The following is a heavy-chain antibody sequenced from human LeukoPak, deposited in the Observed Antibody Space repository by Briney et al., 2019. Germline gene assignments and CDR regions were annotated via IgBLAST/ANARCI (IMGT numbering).Heavy chain of an antibody. Sequence: ALVKVSCKGSGYTFTNYGISWVRQAPGQGLEWMGNINSYNGNTNYAQNLQGRVTMTTDTSTNTAYMAMWSLRSHDTAVYYCARDQHDHVWGSYRPYFDYWGQGTLVTVSS. J-gene: IGHJ4*02. CDR1: GYTFTNYG. CDR2: INSYNGNT. D-gene: IGHD3-16*02. V-gene: IGHV1-18*01. CDR3: ARDQHDHVWGSYRPYFDY.